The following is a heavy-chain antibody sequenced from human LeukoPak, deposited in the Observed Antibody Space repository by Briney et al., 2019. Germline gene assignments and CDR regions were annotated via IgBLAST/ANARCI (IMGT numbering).Heavy chain of an antibody. Sequence: SETLSLTCTVSGGSISSYYWSWIRQPPGKGLEWIGYIYYSGRTNYNPSLKSRVTISVDTSKNQFSLKLSSVTAADTAVYYCAXVPRHCSSTSCYLYNWFDPWGQGTLVTV. V-gene: IGHV4-59*01. D-gene: IGHD2-2*01. CDR2: IYYSGRT. J-gene: IGHJ5*02. CDR1: GGSISSYY. CDR3: AXVPRHCSSTSCYLYNWFDP.